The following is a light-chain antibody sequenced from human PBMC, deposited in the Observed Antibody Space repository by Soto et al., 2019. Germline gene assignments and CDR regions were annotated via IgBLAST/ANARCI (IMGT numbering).Light chain of an antibody. CDR1: QTITYY. Sequence: DIQLTQSPSSLSASVGDTVTITCRASQTITYYLNWYHQKPGKAPRLLVYAASSLQTGVPSRFSGSGSGTDFTLAISSLQPEDFGTYYCQQANSFPLTFGGGTKVEIK. CDR2: AAS. V-gene: IGKV1-39*01. J-gene: IGKJ4*01. CDR3: QQANSFPLT.